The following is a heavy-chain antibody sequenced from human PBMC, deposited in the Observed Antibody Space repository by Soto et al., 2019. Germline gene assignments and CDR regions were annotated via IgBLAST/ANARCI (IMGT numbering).Heavy chain of an antibody. CDR1: GYSFTTYW. CDR2: IDPSDSHA. CDR3: XRRAIRGQRRGGDWFDP. Sequence: LGESLKISCTASGYSFTTYWISWVRQMPGKGLEWMGRIDPSDSHANYSPSFQGHVIMSVDKSINTAYLQWTGLKTSDTAIYFCXRRAIRGQRRGGDWFDPWGQGSLVTVSS. D-gene: IGHD3-10*01. J-gene: IGHJ5*02. V-gene: IGHV5-10-1*01.